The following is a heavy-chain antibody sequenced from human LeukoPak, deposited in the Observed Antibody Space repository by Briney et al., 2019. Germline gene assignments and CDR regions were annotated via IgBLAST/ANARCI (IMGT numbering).Heavy chain of an antibody. V-gene: IGHV3-9*01. CDR1: GFTFDDYA. CDR2: ISWNSGSI. D-gene: IGHD5-24*01. Sequence: GGSLRLSCAASGFTFDDYAMRWVRQAPDKGLEWVSGISWNSGSIRYADSVKGRFTISRDNAKNSLYLQMNSLRAEDTALYYCAKDRVATITFDAFNIWGQGTMVTVSS. CDR3: AKDRVATITFDAFNI. J-gene: IGHJ3*02.